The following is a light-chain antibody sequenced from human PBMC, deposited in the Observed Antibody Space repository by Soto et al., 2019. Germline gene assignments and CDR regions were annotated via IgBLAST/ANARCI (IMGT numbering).Light chain of an antibody. CDR1: QSISGW. CDR3: LQYNNYPYT. Sequence: DIRMTQSPSTLSASVGDRVTITCRASQSISGWLAWYQQKPGKAPKILIYKASTLEYGVPSRFSGSGSGTEFTLTISSLRPDDFATYHCLQYNNYPYTFGQGTKLEIK. CDR2: KAS. J-gene: IGKJ2*01. V-gene: IGKV1-5*03.